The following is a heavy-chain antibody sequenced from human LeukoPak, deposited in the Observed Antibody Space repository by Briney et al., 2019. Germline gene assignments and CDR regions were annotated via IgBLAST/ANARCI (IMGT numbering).Heavy chain of an antibody. J-gene: IGHJ4*02. CDR3: ARRGVPSKLYCFES. CDR2: VSKVGST. Sequence: SETLSLTCTVSGAPLNEYYWAWIRRPPGKGLEWIGSVSKVGSTNYSPSLKTRVTISVESSTNQFSLKLNSVTAADTAIYYCARRGVPSKLYCFESWGQGILVTASS. D-gene: IGHD2/OR15-2a*01. V-gene: IGHV4-59*08. CDR1: GAPLNEYY.